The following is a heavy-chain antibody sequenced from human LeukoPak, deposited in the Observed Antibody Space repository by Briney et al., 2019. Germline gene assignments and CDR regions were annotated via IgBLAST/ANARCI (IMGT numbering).Heavy chain of an antibody. CDR2: IIPILGIA. CDR3: ARSYGDLYYFDY. D-gene: IGHD3-10*01. J-gene: IGHJ4*02. V-gene: IGHV1-69*04. CDR1: GGTFSSYA. Sequence: GASVKVSCKASGGTFSSYAISWVRQAPGQGLEWMGRIIPILGIANYAQKFRGRVTITADKSTSTAYMELSSLRSEDTAVYYCARSYGDLYYFDYWGQGTLVTVSS.